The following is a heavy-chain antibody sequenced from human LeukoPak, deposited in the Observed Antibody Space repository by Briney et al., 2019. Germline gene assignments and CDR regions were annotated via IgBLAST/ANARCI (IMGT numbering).Heavy chain of an antibody. J-gene: IGHJ4*02. D-gene: IGHD3-22*01. Sequence: GSLRLSCAASGFTFSNYAMSWVRQAPGKGLEWVSAISGSGGSTYYADSVKGRFTISRDNSKNTLYLQMNSLRAEDTAVYYCAKSDYYYDSSGYYGLYYFDYWGQGTLVTVSS. CDR1: GFTFSNYA. CDR2: ISGSGGST. CDR3: AKSDYYYDSSGYYGLYYFDY. V-gene: IGHV3-23*01.